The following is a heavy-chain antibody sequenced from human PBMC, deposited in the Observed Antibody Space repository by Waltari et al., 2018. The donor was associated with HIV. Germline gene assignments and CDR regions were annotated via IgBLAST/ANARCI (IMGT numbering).Heavy chain of an antibody. V-gene: IGHV5-51*01. J-gene: IGHJ4*02. CDR3: ATGPDHYCDF. CDR1: GYNFGRYW. Sequence: EVQLEQSGAEMKKPGESLRISCKASGYNFGRYWISWVRQIPGKGLEWMGIIVPGDSNTRDSPSFRGQVTISADKSINTTFLQWTTLKASDSAIYYCATGPDHYCDFWGQGTQVTVSS. CDR2: IVPGDSNT. D-gene: IGHD4-4*01.